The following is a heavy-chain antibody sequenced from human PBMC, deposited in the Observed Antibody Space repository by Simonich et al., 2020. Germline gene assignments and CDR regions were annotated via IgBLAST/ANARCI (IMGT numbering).Heavy chain of an antibody. CDR1: GGSFRGYY. CDR3: AREGFSGSYYDY. Sequence: QVQLQQWGAGLLKPSETLSLTCAVYGGSFRGYYWSWIRQPPGKGREWIGEIKHSESTNYNPYLKSRVTISVDTSKNQFSLKRSSVTAADTAVYYCAREGFSGSYYDYWGQGTLVTVSS. D-gene: IGHD1-26*01. CDR2: IKHSEST. J-gene: IGHJ4*02. V-gene: IGHV4-34*01.